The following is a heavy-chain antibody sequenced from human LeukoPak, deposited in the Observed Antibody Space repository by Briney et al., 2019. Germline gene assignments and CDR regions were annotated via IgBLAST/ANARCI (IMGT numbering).Heavy chain of an antibody. V-gene: IGHV4-39*07. CDR3: ARGLITMVRGSCFDY. CDR1: GGSISSSSYY. J-gene: IGHJ4*02. Sequence: PSETLSLTCTVSGGSISSSSYYWGWIRQPPGKGLEWIGSIYYSGSTNYNPSLKSRVTISVDTSKNQFSLKLSSVTAADTAVYYCARGLITMVRGSCFDYWGQGTLVTVSS. D-gene: IGHD3-10*01. CDR2: IYYSGST.